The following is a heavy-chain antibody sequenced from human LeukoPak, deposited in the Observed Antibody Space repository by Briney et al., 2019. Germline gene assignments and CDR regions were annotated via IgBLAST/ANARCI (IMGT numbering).Heavy chain of an antibody. CDR3: ARLTLGYCSSTSCYGGLVDP. Sequence: SETLSLTCTVSGGSISSSSYYWGWIRPPQGKGLEWIGSIYCSGSTYYNPSLKSRVTISVDTSKNQSSLKLSSVTAADTAVYYCARLTLGYCSSTSCYGGLVDPWGQGTLVTVSS. CDR1: GGSISSSSYY. CDR2: IYCSGST. V-gene: IGHV4-39*01. J-gene: IGHJ5*02. D-gene: IGHD2-2*01.